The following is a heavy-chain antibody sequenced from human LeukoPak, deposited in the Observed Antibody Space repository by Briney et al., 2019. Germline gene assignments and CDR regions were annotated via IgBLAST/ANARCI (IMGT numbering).Heavy chain of an antibody. V-gene: IGHV3-48*03. Sequence: GGSLRLSCAASGFTFSSYEMNWVRQAPGKGLEWVSYISSGGSTIYYADSVRGRFTISRDNAKNSLYLQMNSLRAEDSALYYCTRFGDYGEYWGQGTLVTVSS. CDR2: ISSGGSTI. CDR1: GFTFSSYE. D-gene: IGHD3-10*01. CDR3: TRFGDYGEY. J-gene: IGHJ4*02.